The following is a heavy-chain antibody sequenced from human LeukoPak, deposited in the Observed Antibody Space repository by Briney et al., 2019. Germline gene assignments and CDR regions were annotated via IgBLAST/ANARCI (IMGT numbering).Heavy chain of an antibody. CDR1: GYTFTGYY. CDR3: AREGKRYGAANREPFEY. V-gene: IGHV1-2*02. CDR2: INPNNGGT. D-gene: IGHD2-15*01. J-gene: IGHJ4*02. Sequence: GASVKVSCKASGYTFTGYYMHWVRQAPGQGLEWMGWINPNNGGTNYAQQVQGRVTMTRDTSISTAYMELSSLRSAHTAVYYCAREGKRYGAANREPFEYWGQGTLVTVSS.